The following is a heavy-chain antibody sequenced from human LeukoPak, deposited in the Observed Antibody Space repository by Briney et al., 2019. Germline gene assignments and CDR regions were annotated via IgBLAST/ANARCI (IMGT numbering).Heavy chain of an antibody. CDR3: ALSGTRYNSAWCRI. Sequence: GASVKVSCKASGYTFTSYAMHWVRQAPGQRLEWMGWINAGNGNTKYSQKFQGRVTITRDTSTETAYLELSSLRSDDTAVYYCALSGTRYNSAWCRIWGQGTLVTVSS. CDR1: GYTFTSYA. V-gene: IGHV1-3*01. D-gene: IGHD6-19*01. CDR2: INAGNGNT. J-gene: IGHJ4*02.